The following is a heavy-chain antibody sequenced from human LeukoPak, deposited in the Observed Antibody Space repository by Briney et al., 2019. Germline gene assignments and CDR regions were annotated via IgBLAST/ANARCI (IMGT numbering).Heavy chain of an antibody. Sequence: GGTLRLSCAASGFTFSSYGMSWVRQAPGKGLEWVSVISGSGGSTYYAASVKGRFTISRDNSKNTLYLQMNSLRAEDTAVYYCAKDRYYDILTGYLPDAFDIWGQGTMVTVSS. V-gene: IGHV3-23*01. J-gene: IGHJ3*02. CDR1: GFTFSSYG. CDR2: ISGSGGST. CDR3: AKDRYYDILTGYLPDAFDI. D-gene: IGHD3-9*01.